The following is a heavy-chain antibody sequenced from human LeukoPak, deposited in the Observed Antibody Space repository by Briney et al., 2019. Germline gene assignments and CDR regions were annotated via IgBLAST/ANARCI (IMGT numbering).Heavy chain of an antibody. CDR2: ISTSGSST. V-gene: IGHV3-23*01. Sequence: GGSLRLSCAASGFSFSSMSWVRQAPGKGLEWVSSISTSGSSTYYVDSVKGRFTISRDNSKNTLYLQMNSLRAEDTAVYYCAREDSRDGYNLFHSAFDIWGQGTMVTVSS. CDR1: GFSFSS. J-gene: IGHJ3*02. CDR3: AREDSRDGYNLFHSAFDI. D-gene: IGHD5-24*01.